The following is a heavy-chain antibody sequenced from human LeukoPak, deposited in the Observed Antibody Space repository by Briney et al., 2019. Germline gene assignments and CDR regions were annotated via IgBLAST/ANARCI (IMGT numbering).Heavy chain of an antibody. CDR1: GGSITSHY. CDR3: ATLKRGSIYGYFDF. CDR2: VLDSVRT. D-gene: IGHD5-18*01. J-gene: IGHJ4*02. V-gene: IGHV4-59*11. Sequence: KPSETLSLTCTVSGGSITSHYWSWIRRPPGKGLEWIAYVLDSVRTKDNPSLQSRLTLSADTSKNQFSLRLSSVTAADTAVYYCATLKRGSIYGYFDFWGQGIKVTVSS.